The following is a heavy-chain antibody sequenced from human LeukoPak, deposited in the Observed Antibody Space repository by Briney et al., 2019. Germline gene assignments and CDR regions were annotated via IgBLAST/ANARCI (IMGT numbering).Heavy chain of an antibody. CDR2: INAGNGNT. Sequence: ASVKVSCKASGYTFTSYAMHWVRQAPGQRLEWMGWINAGNGNTKYSQKFQGRVTITRDTSASTAYMELSSLRSEDTAVYYCARAGYDILTGYNYFDYWGQGTLVTVSS. J-gene: IGHJ4*02. D-gene: IGHD3-9*01. V-gene: IGHV1-3*01. CDR3: ARAGYDILTGYNYFDY. CDR1: GYTFTSYA.